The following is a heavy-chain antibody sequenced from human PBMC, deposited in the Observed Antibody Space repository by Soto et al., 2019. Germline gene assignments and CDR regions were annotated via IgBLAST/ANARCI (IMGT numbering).Heavy chain of an antibody. CDR2: IYNDGNT. CDR3: ARDGYNPYWFAT. CDR1: GLSVSNNY. V-gene: IGHV3-53*02. J-gene: IGHJ5*02. D-gene: IGHD1-20*01. Sequence: QLVETGGGLIHPGGSLRLSCAPSGLSVSNNYMSWVRQAPGKGLEWVSIIYNDGNTYYADSVRGRFTISRDNSKNTLFLQMNRLRAEDTAVYYCARDGYNPYWFATWGQGTLVTVSS.